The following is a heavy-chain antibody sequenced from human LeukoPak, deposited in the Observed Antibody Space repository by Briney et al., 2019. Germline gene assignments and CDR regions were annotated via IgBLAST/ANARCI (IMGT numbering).Heavy chain of an antibody. CDR1: GFTFSSYA. CDR3: ASGFDY. CDR2: ISYDGSNK. Sequence: GGSLRLSCAASGFTFSSYAMSWVRQAPGKGLEWVAVISYDGSNKYYADSVKGRFTISRDNSKNTLYLQMNSLRAEDTAVYYCASGFDYWGQGTLVTVSS. J-gene: IGHJ4*02. V-gene: IGHV3-30*04.